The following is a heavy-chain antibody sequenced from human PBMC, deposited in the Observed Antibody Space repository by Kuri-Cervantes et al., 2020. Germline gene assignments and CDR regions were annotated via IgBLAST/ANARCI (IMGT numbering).Heavy chain of an antibody. CDR2: ISSSSSYI. Sequence: GESLKISCAASGFTFSSYSMNWVRQAPGKGLEWVSSISSSSSYIYYADSVKGRFTISRDNAKNSLYLQMNSLRAEDTAVYYCARSKGSGKYYFDYWGQGTLVTVSS. V-gene: IGHV3-21*01. CDR1: GFTFSSYS. CDR3: ARSKGSGKYYFDY. D-gene: IGHD3-10*01. J-gene: IGHJ4*02.